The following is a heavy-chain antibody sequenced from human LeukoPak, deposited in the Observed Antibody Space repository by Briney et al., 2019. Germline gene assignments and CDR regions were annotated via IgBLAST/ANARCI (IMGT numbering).Heavy chain of an antibody. Sequence: ASVKVSCKASGHTFTSYDINWVRQATGQGLEWMGWMNPNSGNTGYAQKFQGRVTMTRNTSISTAYMELSSLRSEDTAVYYCARRPPSYSHVLRYFDWSSQYYFDYWGQGTLVTVSS. J-gene: IGHJ4*02. CDR3: ARRPPSYSHVLRYFDWSSQYYFDY. D-gene: IGHD3-9*01. V-gene: IGHV1-8*01. CDR1: GHTFTSYD. CDR2: MNPNSGNT.